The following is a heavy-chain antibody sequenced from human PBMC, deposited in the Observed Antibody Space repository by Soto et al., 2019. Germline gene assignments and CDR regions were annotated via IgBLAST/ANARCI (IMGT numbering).Heavy chain of an antibody. Sequence: SETLSLTCTVSGGSISSYYWSWIRQPPGKGLEWIGYIYYSGSTNYNPSLKSRVTISVDTSKNHFSLKLSSVTPADTAVYYCARGQVVAAQHWGQGTLVTVSS. V-gene: IGHV4-59*01. CDR2: IYYSGST. J-gene: IGHJ4*02. CDR3: ARGQVVAAQH. CDR1: GGSISSYY. D-gene: IGHD2-15*01.